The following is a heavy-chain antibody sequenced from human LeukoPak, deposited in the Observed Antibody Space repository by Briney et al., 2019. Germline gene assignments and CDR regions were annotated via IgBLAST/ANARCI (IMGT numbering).Heavy chain of an antibody. J-gene: IGHJ4*02. CDR1: GFTFSSYA. V-gene: IGHV3-30-3*01. CDR2: ISYDGSNK. Sequence: PGGSLRLSCAASGFTFSSYAMHWVRQAPGKGLEWVAVISYDGSNKYYADSVKGRFTISRDNSKNTLYLQMNSLRAEDTAVYYCARVLEGDRYYDILTGLGGFDYWGQGTLVTVSS. D-gene: IGHD3-9*01. CDR3: ARVLEGDRYYDILTGLGGFDY.